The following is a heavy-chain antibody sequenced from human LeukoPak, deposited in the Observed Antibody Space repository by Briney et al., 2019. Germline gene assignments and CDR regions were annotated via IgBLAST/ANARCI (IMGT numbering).Heavy chain of an antibody. Sequence: ASVKVSCKASGYTFTSYGISWVRQAPGQGLEWMGWISAYNGNTNYAQKLQGRVTMTTDTSTSTAYMELRSLRSDDTAVYYCARGGFKHYYDSSGYDANTPLDYWGQGTLVTVSS. D-gene: IGHD3-22*01. J-gene: IGHJ4*02. CDR1: GYTFTSYG. CDR2: ISAYNGNT. CDR3: ARGGFKHYYDSSGYDANTPLDY. V-gene: IGHV1-18*01.